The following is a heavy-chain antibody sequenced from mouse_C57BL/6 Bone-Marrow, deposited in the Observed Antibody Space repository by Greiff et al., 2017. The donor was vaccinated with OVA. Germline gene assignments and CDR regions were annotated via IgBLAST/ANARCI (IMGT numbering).Heavy chain of an antibody. V-gene: IGHV1-15*01. CDR1: GYTFTDYE. Sequence: VKVVDSGAELVRPGASVTLSCKASGYTFTDYEMHWVKQTPVHGLEWIGAIDPETGGTAYNQKFKGKAILTADKSSSTAYMELRSLTSEDSAVYYCTRSDDGYYRYWFAYWGQGTLVTVSA. J-gene: IGHJ3*01. CDR3: TRSDDGYYRYWFAY. CDR2: IDPETGGT. D-gene: IGHD2-3*01.